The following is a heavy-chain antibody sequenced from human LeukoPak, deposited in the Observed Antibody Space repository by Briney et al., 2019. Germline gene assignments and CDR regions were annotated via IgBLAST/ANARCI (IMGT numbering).Heavy chain of an antibody. CDR1: GFTFGSYA. CDR3: AKGLAARGGSSFDY. J-gene: IGHJ4*02. D-gene: IGHD6-6*01. Sequence: GGSLRLSCAASGFTFGSYAMSWVRQAPGMGLEWVSGISGSGGTTYYADSVKGRFTISRDSSKNTLNLQMNSLRAEDTAVYYCAKGLAARGGSSFDYWGQGTLVTVSS. CDR2: ISGSGGTT. V-gene: IGHV3-23*01.